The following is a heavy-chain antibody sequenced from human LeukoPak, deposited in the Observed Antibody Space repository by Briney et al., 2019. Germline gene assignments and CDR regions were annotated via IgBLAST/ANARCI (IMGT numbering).Heavy chain of an antibody. CDR3: ATGLRVTFGGVIAGFDY. CDR1: GGSISSYY. Sequence: SETLSLTCTVSGGSISSYYWSWIRQPPGKGLEWIGYIYYSGSTNYNPSLKSRVTISVDTSKNQFSLKLSSVTAADTAVYYCATGLRVTFGGVIAGFDYWGQGTLVTVSS. CDR2: IYYSGST. V-gene: IGHV4-59*08. J-gene: IGHJ4*02. D-gene: IGHD3-16*02.